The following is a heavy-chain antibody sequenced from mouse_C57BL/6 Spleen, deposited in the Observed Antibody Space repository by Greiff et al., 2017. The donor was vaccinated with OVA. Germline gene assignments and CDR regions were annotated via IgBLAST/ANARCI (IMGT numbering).Heavy chain of an antibody. CDR1: GYTFTDYE. Sequence: QVQLQQSGAELVRPGASVTLSCKASGYTFTDYEMHWVKQTPVHGLEWIGAIDPETGGTAYNQKFKGKAILTADKSSSTAYMELRSLTSEDSAVYYCTRDWDYFDYWGQGTTRTVSS. CDR3: TRDWDYFDY. V-gene: IGHV1-15*01. J-gene: IGHJ2*01. CDR2: IDPETGGT. D-gene: IGHD4-1*01.